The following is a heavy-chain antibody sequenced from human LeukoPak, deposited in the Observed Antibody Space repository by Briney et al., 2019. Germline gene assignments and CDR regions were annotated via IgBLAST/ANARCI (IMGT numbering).Heavy chain of an antibody. CDR3: AGDEQQLVPRGMDV. CDR1: GGSISSYY. CDR2: IYTSGST. J-gene: IGHJ6*02. V-gene: IGHV4-4*07. D-gene: IGHD6-13*01. Sequence: SETLSLTRTLSGGSISSYYWSWIRPPAGKGLEWVGRIYTSGSTNYNPSLKSRVIMSVDTSKNQFSLKLSSVTAADTAVYYCAGDEQQLVPRGMDVWGQGTTVTVSS.